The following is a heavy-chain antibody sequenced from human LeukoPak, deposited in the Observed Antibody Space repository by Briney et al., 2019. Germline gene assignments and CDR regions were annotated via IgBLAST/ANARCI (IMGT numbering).Heavy chain of an antibody. J-gene: IGHJ4*02. V-gene: IGHV3-74*01. CDR1: GFTFSNYY. D-gene: IGHD3-10*01. CDR2: IKKDESST. CDR3: ARGYSSGDNYLFDF. Sequence: GGSLRLSCAASGFTFSNYYMHWVRQAPGKGLEWVSCIKKDESSTIYADSVKGRFTTSRDNTKSTLYLQMNSLRAEDTAVYYCARGYSSGDNYLFDFWGQGSLVTVSA.